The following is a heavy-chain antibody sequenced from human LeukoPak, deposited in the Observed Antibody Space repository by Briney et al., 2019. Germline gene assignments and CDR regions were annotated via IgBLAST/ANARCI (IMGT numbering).Heavy chain of an antibody. CDR3: ARAAATGLNFYFDY. J-gene: IGHJ4*02. V-gene: IGHV3-30-3*01. CDR2: ISYDGANQ. CDR1: GFTFTDYA. Sequence: GGSLRLSCAASGFTFTDYAMHWVRQAPGKGLEWVAVISYDGANQYYPDSVKGRFTISRDNSKTSLYLQMNSLRNEDTAVYYCARAAATGLNFYFDYWCQGTLVTVSS. D-gene: IGHD6-13*01.